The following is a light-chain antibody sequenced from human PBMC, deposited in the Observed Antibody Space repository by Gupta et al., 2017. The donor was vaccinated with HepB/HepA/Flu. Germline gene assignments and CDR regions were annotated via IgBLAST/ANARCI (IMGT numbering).Light chain of an antibody. V-gene: IGLV3-21*02. J-gene: IGLJ1*01. Sequence: SYALTQPPSVSVAPGETATLTCGGNFIGSKSVHGYQQKPNQAPVLVVNDDSDRPSGIPERVSCSNSGNTATLNISRVEAGDEDDYYCQGWHTDVDHLCVFGTGTKVTVL. CDR1: FIGSKS. CDR2: DDS. CDR3: QGWHTDVDHLCV.